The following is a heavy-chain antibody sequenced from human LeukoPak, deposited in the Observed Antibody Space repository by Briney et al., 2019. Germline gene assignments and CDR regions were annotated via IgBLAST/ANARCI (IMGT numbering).Heavy chain of an antibody. D-gene: IGHD5-18*01. J-gene: IGHJ5*02. V-gene: IGHV4-30-4*01. CDR2: IYYSGST. CDR3: ARARIQLWNPYWFDP. CDR1: GGSISGGDYY. Sequence: SQTLSLTCTVSGGSISGGDYYWSWIRQPPGKGLEWIGYIYYSGSTYYNPSLKSRVTISVDTSKNQFSLKLSSVTAADTAVYYCARARIQLWNPYWFDPWGQGTLVTVSS.